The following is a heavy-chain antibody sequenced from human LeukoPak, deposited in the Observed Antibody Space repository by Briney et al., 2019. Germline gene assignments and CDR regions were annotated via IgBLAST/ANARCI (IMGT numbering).Heavy chain of an antibody. J-gene: IGHJ3*02. D-gene: IGHD5-24*01. V-gene: IGHV1-69*04. CDR2: IIPILGIA. CDR3: ARDSGRWLQKAFDI. Sequence: SVKVSCKASGGTFSSYAISWVRQAPGQGLEWMGRIIPILGIANYAQKFQGRVTITADKSTSTAYMELSSLRSEDTAVYYCARDSGRWLQKAFDIWGQGTTVTVSS. CDR1: GGTFSSYA.